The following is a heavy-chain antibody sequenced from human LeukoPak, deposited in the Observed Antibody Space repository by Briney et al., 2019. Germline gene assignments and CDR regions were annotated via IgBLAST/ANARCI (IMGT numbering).Heavy chain of an antibody. V-gene: IGHV3-23*01. CDR2: ISGSGGST. J-gene: IGHJ4*02. CDR1: GFTFSSYA. D-gene: IGHD6-6*01. CDR3: AKDLGSIAARGGKKGFDY. Sequence: GGSLRLSCAASGFTFSSYAMSWVRQAPGKGLEWVSAISGSGGSTYYADSVKGRFTISRDNSKNTLYLQMNSLRAEDTAVYYCAKDLGSIAARGGKKGFDYWGQGTLVTVSS.